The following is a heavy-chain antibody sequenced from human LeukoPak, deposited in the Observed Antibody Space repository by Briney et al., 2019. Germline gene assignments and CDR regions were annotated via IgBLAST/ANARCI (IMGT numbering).Heavy chain of an antibody. J-gene: IGHJ3*02. CDR2: IYYSGST. V-gene: IGHV4-39*01. CDR1: GGSIGSSSYY. Sequence: PSETLSLTCTVSGGSIGSSSYYWGWIRQPPGKGLEWIGSIYYSGSTYYNPSLKSRVTISVDTSKNQFSLKLSSVTAADTAVYYCASDDPLRAFDIWGQGTMVTVSS. D-gene: IGHD3-10*01. CDR3: ASDDPLRAFDI.